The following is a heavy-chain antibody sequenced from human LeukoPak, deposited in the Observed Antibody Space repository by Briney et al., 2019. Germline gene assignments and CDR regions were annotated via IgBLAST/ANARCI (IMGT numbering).Heavy chain of an antibody. CDR3: AREQRWLQSLDY. D-gene: IGHD5-24*01. V-gene: IGHV4-39*07. CDR2: ISASGST. J-gene: IGHJ4*02. CDR1: GGSISSSSYY. Sequence: SETLSLICSVSGGSISSSSYYWGWIRQPPGKGLEWIGRISASGSTNYNPSLKSRVTISVNTSKNQFSLKLSSVTATDTAVYYCAREQRWLQSLDYWGQGTLVTVSS.